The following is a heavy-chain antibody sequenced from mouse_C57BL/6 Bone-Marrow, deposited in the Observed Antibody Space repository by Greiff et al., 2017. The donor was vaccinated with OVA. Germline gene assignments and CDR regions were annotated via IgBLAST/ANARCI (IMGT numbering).Heavy chain of an antibody. CDR2: IYPRSGNT. Sequence: VKLQESGAELARPGASVKLSCKASGYTFTSYGISWVKQRTGQGLEWIGEIYPRSGNTYYNEKFKGKATLTADKSSSTAYMELRSLTSEDSAVYFCAREDYGAMDYWGQGTSVTVSS. J-gene: IGHJ4*01. CDR3: AREDYGAMDY. D-gene: IGHD2-4*01. V-gene: IGHV1-81*01. CDR1: GYTFTSYG.